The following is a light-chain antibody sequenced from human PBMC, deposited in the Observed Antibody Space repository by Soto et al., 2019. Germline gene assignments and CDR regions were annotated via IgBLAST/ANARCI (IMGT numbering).Light chain of an antibody. Sequence: QSVLTQPASVSGSPGQSITIFCTGSSSDVGGHNYVSWYQQHPGKVPKLMIYEVNKRPSGVSNRFSGSKSGNTASLTISGLQAEDEADYYCRSYTSSRTLIFGGGTQLTVL. CDR1: SSDVGGHNY. J-gene: IGLJ2*01. V-gene: IGLV2-14*03. CDR2: EVN. CDR3: RSYTSSRTLI.